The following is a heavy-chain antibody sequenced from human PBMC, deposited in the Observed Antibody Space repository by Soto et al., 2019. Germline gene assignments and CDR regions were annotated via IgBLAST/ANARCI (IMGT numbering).Heavy chain of an antibody. D-gene: IGHD4-17*01. CDR3: ARTPLKAYGVTTDHDAFDI. CDR1: GFTFGSYG. J-gene: IGHJ3*02. V-gene: IGHV3-33*01. CDR2: IWYDGSNK. Sequence: GGSLRLSCAAAGFTFGSYGMHWVRQAPGKGLEWVAVIWYDGSNKYYADSVKGRFTISRDNSKNTLYLQMNSLRAEDTAVYYCARTPLKAYGVTTDHDAFDIWGQGTMVTVSS.